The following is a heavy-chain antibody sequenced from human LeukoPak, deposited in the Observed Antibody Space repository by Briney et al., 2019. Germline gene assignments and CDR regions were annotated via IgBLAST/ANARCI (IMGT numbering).Heavy chain of an antibody. CDR3: ARDAPRSTIFGVVTHFDY. Sequence: SQTLSLTCTVSGGSISSGSYYWSWIRQPAGKGLEWIGRIYTSGSTNYNPSLKSRVTMSVDTSKNQFSLKLSSVTAADTAVYYCARDAPRSTIFGVVTHFDYWGQGTLVTVSS. J-gene: IGHJ4*02. D-gene: IGHD3-3*01. V-gene: IGHV4-61*02. CDR2: IYTSGST. CDR1: GGSISSGSYY.